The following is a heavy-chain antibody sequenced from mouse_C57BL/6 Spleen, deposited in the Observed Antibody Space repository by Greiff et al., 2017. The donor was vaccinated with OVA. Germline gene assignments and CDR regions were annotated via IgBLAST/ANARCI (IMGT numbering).Heavy chain of an antibody. CDR1: GFSFNTYA. CDR3: VRHDGYYFDY. D-gene: IGHD2-3*01. V-gene: IGHV10-1*01. J-gene: IGHJ2*01. CDR2: IRSKSNNYAT. Sequence: DAGGGLVQPKGSLKLSCAASGFSFNTYAMNWVRQAPGKGLEWVARIRSKSNNYATYYADSVKDRFTISRDDSESMLYLQMNNLKTEDTAMYCCVRHDGYYFDYWGQGTTLTVSS.